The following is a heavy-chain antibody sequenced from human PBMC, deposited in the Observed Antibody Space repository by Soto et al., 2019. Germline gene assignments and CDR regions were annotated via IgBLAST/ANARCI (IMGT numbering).Heavy chain of an antibody. D-gene: IGHD3-16*02. CDR1: GYTFTSYG. CDR3: ARGDYIWGSYCLGDNCIDP. CDR2: ISAYNGNT. V-gene: IGHV1-18*01. Sequence: QVQLVQSGAEVKKPGASVKVSCKASGYTFTSYGISWVRQAPGQGLEWMGWISAYNGNTNYAQKLQGRVTMTTDTSTSIAYMELRSLRSDDSAVYYCARGDYIWGSYCLGDNCIDPWGQETLVTVSS. J-gene: IGHJ5*02.